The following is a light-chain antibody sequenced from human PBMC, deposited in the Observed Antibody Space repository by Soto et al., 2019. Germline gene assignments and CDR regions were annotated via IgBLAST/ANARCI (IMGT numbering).Light chain of an antibody. CDR1: STNIGNNG. Sequence: QSVLTQPPSVSEAPRQRVTISCSGGSTNIGNNGVNWYQQLPGKAPKLLIYYDDLLPSGVSDRFSGSRSGTSASLAISGLQSEDEADYFCAAWDDSLNGPVFGGGTKVTVL. CDR2: YDD. CDR3: AAWDDSLNGPV. J-gene: IGLJ2*01. V-gene: IGLV1-36*01.